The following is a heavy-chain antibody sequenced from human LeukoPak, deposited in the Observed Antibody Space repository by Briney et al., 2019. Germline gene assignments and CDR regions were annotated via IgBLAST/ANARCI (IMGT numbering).Heavy chain of an antibody. D-gene: IGHD3-22*01. CDR3: ATGADSSGYPYYFDY. CDR1: GFTFSSYG. J-gene: IGHJ4*02. Sequence: GRALRLSCAASGFTFSSYGMHWVRRAPGKGLEWVAVISYDGSNKYYADSVKGRFTISRDNSKNTLYLQMNSLRAEDTAVYYCATGADSSGYPYYFDYWGQGTLVTVSS. V-gene: IGHV3-30*03. CDR2: ISYDGSNK.